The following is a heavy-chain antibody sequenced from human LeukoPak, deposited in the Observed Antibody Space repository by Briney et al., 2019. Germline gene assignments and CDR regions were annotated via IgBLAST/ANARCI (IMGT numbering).Heavy chain of an antibody. CDR1: GYTFTSYY. J-gene: IGHJ6*03. V-gene: IGHV1-46*01. CDR2: INPSGGST. D-gene: IGHD2-2*02. CDR3: ARVAAEVVGVPGAIGFGWLRRDYYYMDV. Sequence: GASVKVSCRASGYTFTSYYIHCVRQAPGEGLEWMGIINPSGGSTSYAQKFQGRVTMTRDMSTSTVYMELSSLRSEDTAVYYCARVAAEVVGVPGAIGFGWLRRDYYYMDVWGKGTTVTVSS.